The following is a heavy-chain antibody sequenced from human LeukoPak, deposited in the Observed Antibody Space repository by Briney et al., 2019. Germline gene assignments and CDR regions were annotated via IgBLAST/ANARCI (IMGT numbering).Heavy chain of an antibody. V-gene: IGHV1-2*02. CDR2: INPNSGGT. J-gene: IGHJ5*02. CDR3: ARSSITMIVVNGWFDP. Sequence: ASVKVSCKASGYTFTDYYMHWVRQAPGQGLEWMGWINPNSGGTNYAQKFQGRVTMTRDTSVSTAYMELSRLRSDDTAVYYCARSSITMIVVNGWFDPWGQGTLVTVSS. D-gene: IGHD3-22*01. CDR1: GYTFTDYY.